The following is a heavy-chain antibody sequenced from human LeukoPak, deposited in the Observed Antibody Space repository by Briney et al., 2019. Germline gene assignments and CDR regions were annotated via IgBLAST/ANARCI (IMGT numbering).Heavy chain of an antibody. V-gene: IGHV4-31*03. CDR2: TCYSEGT. CDR3: ATADWESFYFDS. Sequence: PSETLSLTCTVSGGSVSRGGYYWNWTRQHPGKGLEWIGFTCYSEGTYYNPSLMSRITISVDRSQNQFSLKMRDVTAADTAVYFCATADWESFYFDSWGQGALVAVSS. CDR1: GGSVSRGGYY. J-gene: IGHJ4*02. D-gene: IGHD1-26*01.